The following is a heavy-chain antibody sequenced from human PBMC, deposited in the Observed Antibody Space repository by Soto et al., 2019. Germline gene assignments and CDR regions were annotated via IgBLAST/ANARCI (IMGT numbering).Heavy chain of an antibody. CDR1: GYSFTTYW. V-gene: IGHV5-51*01. CDR2: IYPDDSDT. Sequence: GESLKISCKGSGYSFTTYWIGWVRQMPGEGLEWMGIIYPDDSDTRHSPSFQGQVTISADKSINTAYLQWSSLKASDTAIYYCARRQETGSYFFDYWGQGTLVTVSS. J-gene: IGHJ4*02. D-gene: IGHD3-10*01. CDR3: ARRQETGSYFFDY.